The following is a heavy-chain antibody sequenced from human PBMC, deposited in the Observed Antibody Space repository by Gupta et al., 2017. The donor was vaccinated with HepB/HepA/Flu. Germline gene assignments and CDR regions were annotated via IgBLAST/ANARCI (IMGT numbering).Heavy chain of an antibody. J-gene: IGHJ6*03. D-gene: IGHD2-2*02. CDR2: IYTSGST. V-gene: IGHV4-4*07. CDR1: GGSISSYY. CDR3: ARVTGGRGVTPLYCSSTSCYNYYYYYYMDV. Sequence: QVQLQESGPGLVKPSETLSLTCTVSGGSISSYYWSWIRQPAGKGLEWIGRIYTSGSTNYNPSLKSRVTMSVDTSKNQFSLKLSSVTAADTAVYYCARVTGGRGVTPLYCSSTSCYNYYYYYYMDVWGKGTTVTVSS.